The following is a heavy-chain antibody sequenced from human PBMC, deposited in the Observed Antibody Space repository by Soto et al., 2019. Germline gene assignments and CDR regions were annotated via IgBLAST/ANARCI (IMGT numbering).Heavy chain of an antibody. Sequence: QVQLVQPGAEVKKPESSVKFSCKAPGGTFSTYAISWVRQAPGQGLEWMGGIIPMFGTANYAQRFQDRVTITADESTNTVYVELSSLRSEDTAVYFCASGIQLWLRRINNGYSGWGQGTLVTVSS. V-gene: IGHV1-69*12. CDR2: IIPMFGTA. CDR1: GGTFSTYA. CDR3: ASGIQLWLRRINNGYSG. J-gene: IGHJ4*02. D-gene: IGHD5-18*01.